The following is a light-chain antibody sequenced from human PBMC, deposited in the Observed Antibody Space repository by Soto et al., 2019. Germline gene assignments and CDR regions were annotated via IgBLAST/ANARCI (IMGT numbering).Light chain of an antibody. CDR2: GVS. Sequence: ERVMTQSPVTLSVSPGSSVTLSCRATESVGTNLAWYPQRPGQAPSLLIYGVSTRATGIPTRFSGSGSGRQFTLTISSLQAEDFVGYYCQQYNNSPQTFGQGTKV. J-gene: IGKJ1*01. CDR3: QQYNNSPQT. CDR1: ESVGTN. V-gene: IGKV3-15*01.